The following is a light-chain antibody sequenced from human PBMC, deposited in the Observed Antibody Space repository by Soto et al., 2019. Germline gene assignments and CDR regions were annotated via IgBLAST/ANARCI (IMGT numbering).Light chain of an antibody. V-gene: IGKV3-15*01. J-gene: IGKJ2*01. CDR1: QSVSSN. CDR3: QQYNTWPPYT. CDR2: DAS. Sequence: DIVMTQSPGTLSVSPGERATLSCRASQSVSSNLAWYRQKPGQAPRLLIYDASTRATGIPARFSGSGSGTDFTLSIRSLQSEDFAVYFCQQYNTWPPYTFGQGTKLEI.